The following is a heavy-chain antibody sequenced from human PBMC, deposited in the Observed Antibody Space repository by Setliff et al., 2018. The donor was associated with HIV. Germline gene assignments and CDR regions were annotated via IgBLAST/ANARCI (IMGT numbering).Heavy chain of an antibody. CDR2: ISAYHGNT. CDR1: GYTFIRYG. D-gene: IGHD6-19*01. Sequence: GASVKVSCKASGYTFIRYGITWVRQAPGQGLQWMGWISAYHGNTKYTQSLQGRVTMTINTSTNTAYMELRSLTSDDTAVYFCARGRLVAGTPDAFDIWGLGTMVTVSS. CDR3: ARGRLVAGTPDAFDI. J-gene: IGHJ3*02. V-gene: IGHV1-18*01.